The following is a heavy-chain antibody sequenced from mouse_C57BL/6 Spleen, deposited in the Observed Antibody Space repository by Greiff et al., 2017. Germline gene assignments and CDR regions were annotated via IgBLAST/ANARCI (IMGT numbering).Heavy chain of an antibody. Sequence: EVQLQEPGPELVKPGASVKLSCKASGYSFTGYYMNWVKQSPEQSLEWIGEINPSTGGTTYTQKFKAKATLTVDKSSSTAYMKLKSLTSADSAVYYCARFRQDYFDYWGQGTPVTVSS. CDR3: ARFRQDYFDY. CDR2: INPSTGGT. V-gene: IGHV1-42*01. CDR1: GYSFTGYY. D-gene: IGHD3-2*01. J-gene: IGHJ2*01.